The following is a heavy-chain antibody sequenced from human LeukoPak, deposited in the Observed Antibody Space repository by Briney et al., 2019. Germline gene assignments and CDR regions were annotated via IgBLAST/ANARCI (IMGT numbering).Heavy chain of an antibody. Sequence: GGSLRLSCAASGFTFSSYAMHWVRQAPGKGLEWVAVISYDGSNKYYADSVRGRFTISRDNSKNTLYLQMNSLRAEDTAVYYCARDLEVVVTAILDYWGQGTLVTVSS. CDR3: ARDLEVVVTAILDY. CDR1: GFTFSSYA. CDR2: ISYDGSNK. J-gene: IGHJ4*02. D-gene: IGHD2-21*02. V-gene: IGHV3-30*04.